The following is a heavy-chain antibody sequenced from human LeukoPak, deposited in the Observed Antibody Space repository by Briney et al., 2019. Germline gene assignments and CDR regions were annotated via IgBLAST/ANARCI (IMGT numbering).Heavy chain of an antibody. CDR2: INHSGST. CDR3: ARGGSEEDGSGYSLPYAY. J-gene: IGHJ4*02. V-gene: IGHV4-34*01. D-gene: IGHD3-22*01. CDR1: GGSFSGYY. Sequence: SETLSLTCAVYGGSFSGYYWSWIRQPPGKGLEWIGEINHSGSTNYNPSLKSRVTISVDTSKNQFSLKLSSVTAADTAVYYCARGGSEEDGSGYSLPYAYWGQGTLVTVSS.